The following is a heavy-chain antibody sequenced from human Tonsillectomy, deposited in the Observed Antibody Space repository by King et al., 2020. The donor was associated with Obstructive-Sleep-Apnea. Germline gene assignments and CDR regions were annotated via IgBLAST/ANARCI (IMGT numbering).Heavy chain of an antibody. Sequence: QLVQSGAEVKKPGASVKISCKASGYTLTTYYMHWVRQAPGQGLEWMGMINLSGGSTSYAQKFQGRVTMTRDTSTSTVYVELSSLRSEDTAVYYCARDRQEDTAIDNWFDPWGQGTLVTVS. J-gene: IGHJ5*02. CDR1: GYTLTTYY. V-gene: IGHV1-46*01. CDR2: INLSGGST. D-gene: IGHD5-18*01. CDR3: ARDRQEDTAIDNWFDP.